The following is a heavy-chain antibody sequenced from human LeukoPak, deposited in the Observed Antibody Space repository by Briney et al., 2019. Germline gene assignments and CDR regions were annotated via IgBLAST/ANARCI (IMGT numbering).Heavy chain of an antibody. J-gene: IGHJ4*02. CDR1: RFTLSNYW. Sequence: GGSLTLSCAASRFTLSNYWMSWVRQAPGKGLDRVANIKQDGSETYYVDSVKGRFTISRDNTKNSLSLQMNSLRAEDTAVYYCARQRGSGCLDYWGQGTLVTVSS. V-gene: IGHV3-7*01. D-gene: IGHD6-19*01. CDR3: ARQRGSGCLDY. CDR2: IKQDGSET.